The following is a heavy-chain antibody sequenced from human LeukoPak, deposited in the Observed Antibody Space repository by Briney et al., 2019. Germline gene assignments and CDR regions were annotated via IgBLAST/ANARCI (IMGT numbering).Heavy chain of an antibody. Sequence: SETLSLTCTVSGGSISRYYWSWIRQPPGKGLEWIGYIYYSGSTNYNPSLKSRVTISVDTSKNQFSLKLSSVTAADTAVYYCARSPGSKGNWFDPWGQGTLVTVSS. J-gene: IGHJ5*02. CDR3: ARSPGSKGNWFDP. D-gene: IGHD1-26*01. V-gene: IGHV4-59*01. CDR2: IYYSGST. CDR1: GGSISRYY.